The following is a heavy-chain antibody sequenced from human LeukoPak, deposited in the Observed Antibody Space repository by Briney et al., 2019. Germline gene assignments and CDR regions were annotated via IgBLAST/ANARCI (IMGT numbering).Heavy chain of an antibody. CDR1: GFTFSSYA. J-gene: IGHJ4*02. CDR2: ISGSGGIT. CDR3: AKVDRLYSSSATLDY. D-gene: IGHD6-6*01. V-gene: IGHV3-23*01. Sequence: GGSLRLSXAASGFTFSSYAMSWVRQAPGKGLEWVSGISGSGGITYYADSVKGRFTLSRDNSNNTLYLQMNSLRADDTAVYYCAKVDRLYSSSATLDYWGQGTLVTVSS.